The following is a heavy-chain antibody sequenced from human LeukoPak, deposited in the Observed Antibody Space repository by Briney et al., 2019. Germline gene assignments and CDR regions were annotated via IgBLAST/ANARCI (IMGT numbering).Heavy chain of an antibody. CDR2: IKSKSDGGTT. Sequence: GGSLRLSCAASGFTFSNYNMNWVRQAPGKGLEWVGRIKSKSDGGTTDYAAPVKGRFTISRDDSKNTLYLQMNSLKTEDTAVYYCTTQYYYDSSGYSYFDHWGQGTLVTVSS. CDR1: GFTFSNYN. D-gene: IGHD3-22*01. CDR3: TTQYYYDSSGYSYFDH. J-gene: IGHJ4*02. V-gene: IGHV3-15*07.